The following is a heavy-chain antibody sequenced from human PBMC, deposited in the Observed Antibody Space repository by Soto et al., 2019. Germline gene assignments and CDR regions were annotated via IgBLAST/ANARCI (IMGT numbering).Heavy chain of an antibody. Sequence: QVQLVQSGAEVKKPGASVKVSCKTSGYTFSSFAIHWVRQAPGQGLEWMAWINPGDGHTRLLQKFQGRVTISRDTSATTAFMELNSLTSEDTAVYYCAVGGGGTRYWGQGTLVTVSS. V-gene: IGHV1-3*01. CDR1: GYTFSSFA. D-gene: IGHD2-15*01. CDR2: INPGDGHT. CDR3: AVGGGGTRY. J-gene: IGHJ4*02.